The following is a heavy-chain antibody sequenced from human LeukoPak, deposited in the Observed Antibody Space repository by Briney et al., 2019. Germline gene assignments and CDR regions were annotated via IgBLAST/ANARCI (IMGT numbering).Heavy chain of an antibody. J-gene: IGHJ5*02. D-gene: IGHD3-10*01. V-gene: IGHV4-39*01. CDR3: AGGRYYYGSGRNHNWFDP. CDR2: IYYSGST. Sequence: SETLSLTCTVSGGSISSSSYYWGWIRQPPGKGLEWIGSIYYSGSTYYNPSLKSRVTISVDTSKNQFSLKLSSVTAADTAVYYCAGGRYYYGSGRNHNWFDPWGQGTLVTVSS. CDR1: GGSISSSSYY.